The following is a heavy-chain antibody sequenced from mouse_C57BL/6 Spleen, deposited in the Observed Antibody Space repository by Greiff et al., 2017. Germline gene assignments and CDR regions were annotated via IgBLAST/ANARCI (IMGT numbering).Heavy chain of an antibody. CDR1: GYTFTSYW. V-gene: IGHV1-69*01. CDR3: ARSYAMDY. Sequence: VQLQQPGAELVMPGASVKLSCKASGYTFTSYWMHWVKQRPGQGLEWIGVIDPSDSYTNYNQKFKGKSTLTVDKSSSTAYMQLSSLTSEDSAVYYCARSYAMDYWGQGTSVTVSS. J-gene: IGHJ4*01. CDR2: IDPSDSYT.